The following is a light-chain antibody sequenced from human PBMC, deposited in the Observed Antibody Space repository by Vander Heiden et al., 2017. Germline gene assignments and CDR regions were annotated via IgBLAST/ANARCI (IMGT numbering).Light chain of an antibody. CDR2: DDN. CDR1: NLGFKT. V-gene: IGLV3-21*02. CDR3: QVWDSSIDHVL. J-gene: IGLJ2*01. Sequence: YALTPPPSVSVAPAQPASLTCGGRNLGFKTVNWYQQRPGQAPVLVVYDDNDRPSGIPERFSGSSSGNTATLTISRVEAGDEADYYCQVWDSSIDHVLFGGGTKLTVL.